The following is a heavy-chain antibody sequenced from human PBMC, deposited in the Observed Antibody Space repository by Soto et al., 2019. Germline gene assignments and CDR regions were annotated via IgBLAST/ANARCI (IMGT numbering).Heavy chain of an antibody. D-gene: IGHD1-26*01. CDR2: ITPYNGDT. CDR3: AGNSGSYSRPRY. CDR1: GYTFTSYG. J-gene: IGHJ4*02. Sequence: QGQLVQSGAEVKKPGASVKVSCKASGYTFTSYGISWVRQAPGQGLEWMGWITPYNGDTNYGQKLQGRVTMTTDTSTSTAYMELRSLRSDDTAVYYCAGNSGSYSRPRYWGQGTLVTVSS. V-gene: IGHV1-18*01.